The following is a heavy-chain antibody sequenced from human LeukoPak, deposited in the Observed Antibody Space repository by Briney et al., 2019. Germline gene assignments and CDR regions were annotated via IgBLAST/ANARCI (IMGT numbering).Heavy chain of an antibody. J-gene: IGHJ4*02. D-gene: IGHD3-3*01. CDR2: MNPNSGNT. CDR3: AKEGNYDFWSGSSFDY. CDR1: GYTFTSYD. Sequence: ASVKVSCKASGYTFTSYDINWVRQATGQGLEWMGWMNPNSGNTGYAQKFQGRVTITRNTSISTAYMELSSLRSEDTAVYYCAKEGNYDFWSGSSFDYWGQGTLVTVSS. V-gene: IGHV1-8*03.